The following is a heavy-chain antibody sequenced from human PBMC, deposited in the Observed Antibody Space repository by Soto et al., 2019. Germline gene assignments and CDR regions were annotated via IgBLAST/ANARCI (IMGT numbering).Heavy chain of an antibody. V-gene: IGHV4-4*07. J-gene: IGHJ5*01. CDR2: IYTSGST. CDR1: GGSINNYY. D-gene: IGHD6-13*01. Sequence: SETLSLTCTVSGGSINNYYWTWIRQPAGKGLEWIGRIYTSGSTNYNPSLKSRVTMSVDTSKNQFSLKPRSVTAADTALYYCARQTTYSSSWYDYWGHGTLVTVSS. CDR3: ARQTTYSSSWYDY.